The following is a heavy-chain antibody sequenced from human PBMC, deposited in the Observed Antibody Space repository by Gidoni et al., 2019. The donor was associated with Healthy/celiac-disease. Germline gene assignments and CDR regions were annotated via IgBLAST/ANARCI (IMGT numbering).Heavy chain of an antibody. CDR3: ARGRPWTPPLARGGTLTPGMDV. Sequence: QVQLQQWGAGLLKPSETLSLTCAVYGGSFSGYYWSWIRQPPGKGLEWIGEINHSGSTNYNPALKSRVTISGDTSKNQFSLKLSSVTAADTAVYYCARGRPWTPPLARGGTLTPGMDVWGQGTTVTVSS. CDR1: GGSFSGYY. J-gene: IGHJ6*02. CDR2: INHSGST. D-gene: IGHD1-1*01. V-gene: IGHV4-34*01.